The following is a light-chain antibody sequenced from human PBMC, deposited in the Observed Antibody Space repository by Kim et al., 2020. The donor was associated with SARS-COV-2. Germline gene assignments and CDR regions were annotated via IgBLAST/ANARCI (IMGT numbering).Light chain of an antibody. Sequence: QSALTQPPSASGSPGQSVTISCTGTSSDVGGYNYVSWYQQLPGKAPKLMIYEVSKRPSGVPDRFSGSKSGNTASLTVSGLQAEDEADYYCSSYTGSNNYVFGTGTKVTVL. J-gene: IGLJ1*01. CDR2: EVS. V-gene: IGLV2-8*01. CDR1: SSDVGGYNY. CDR3: SSYTGSNNYV.